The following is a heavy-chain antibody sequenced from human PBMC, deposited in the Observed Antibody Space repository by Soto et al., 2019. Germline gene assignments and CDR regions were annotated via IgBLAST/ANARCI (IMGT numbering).Heavy chain of an antibody. V-gene: IGHV4-59*01. CDR2: IYYSGST. D-gene: IGHD3-9*01. Sequence: SENLPHTNTVSGATMRINYWSGCRQAPGKGLEWIGYIYYSGSTTYNPSLKSRVTMSADTSKDQFSLKLNSVTAADTAVYYCASYAGDIYDHWGQGIRVTRSS. CDR1: GATMRINY. CDR3: ASYAGDIYDH. J-gene: IGHJ4*01.